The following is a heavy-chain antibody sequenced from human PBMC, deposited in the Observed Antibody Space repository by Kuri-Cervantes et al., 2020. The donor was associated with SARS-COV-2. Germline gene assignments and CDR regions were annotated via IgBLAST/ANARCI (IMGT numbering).Heavy chain of an antibody. CDR1: GDTFSSYA. CDR2: FDPEDGET. J-gene: IGHJ4*02. D-gene: IGHD2-15*01. Sequence: ASVKVSCKASGDTFSSYAINWVRQAPGQGLEWMGGFDPEDGETIYAQKFQGRVTMTEDTSTDTAYMELSSLRSEDTAVYYCAVRVGWQYDYWGQGTLVTVSS. CDR3: AVRVGWQYDY. V-gene: IGHV1-24*01.